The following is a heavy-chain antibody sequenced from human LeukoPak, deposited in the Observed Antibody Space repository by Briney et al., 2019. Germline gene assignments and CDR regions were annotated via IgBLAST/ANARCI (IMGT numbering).Heavy chain of an antibody. CDR3: ARTRSAVVAIPTAIMGWDYYYFMDV. J-gene: IGHJ6*03. Sequence: GASVKVSCKASGGTFLNYAITWVRQAPGQGLEWVGGIIPISGTTNYAQTFQGRVTITSDESTSTAYMELSSLISNDTAVYYCARTRSAVVAIPTAIMGWDYYYFMDVWGKGTTVTVSS. CDR2: IIPISGTT. CDR1: GGTFLNYA. D-gene: IGHD2-2*02. V-gene: IGHV1-69*13.